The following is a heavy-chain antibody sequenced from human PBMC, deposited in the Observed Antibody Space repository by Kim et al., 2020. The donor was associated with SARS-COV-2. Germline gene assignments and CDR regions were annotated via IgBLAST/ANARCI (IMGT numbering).Heavy chain of an antibody. D-gene: IGHD6-13*01. CDR3: FAYGIAAAGFGAKANDAFDI. V-gene: IGHV3-33*01. CDR2: IWYDGSNK. Sequence: GGSLRLSCAASGFTFSSYGMHWARQAPGKGLEWVAVIWYDGSNKYYADSVKGRFTISRDNSKNTLYLQMNSLRAEDTAVYYCFAYGIAAAGFGAKANDAFDIWGQGTMVTVSS. CDR1: GFTFSSYG. J-gene: IGHJ3*02.